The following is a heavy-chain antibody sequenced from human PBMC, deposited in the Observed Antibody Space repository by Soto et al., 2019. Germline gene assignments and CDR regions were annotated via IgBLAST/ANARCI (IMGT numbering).Heavy chain of an antibody. CDR3: VRQGIDYLPGLVAV. V-gene: IGHV4-59*08. D-gene: IGHD4-17*01. CDR1: SGPDRSHN. Sequence: QVQLQQSGPRLVKPSETLSLTCTVSSGPDRSHNWGWIRQPPGRGLEWIGYVYYTGDTAYNPSLRGRVTISPDTSTNAISWTLTYVTAADTAVYYCVRQGIDYLPGLVAVWGHGTTVSVSS. CDR2: VYYTGDT. J-gene: IGHJ6*02.